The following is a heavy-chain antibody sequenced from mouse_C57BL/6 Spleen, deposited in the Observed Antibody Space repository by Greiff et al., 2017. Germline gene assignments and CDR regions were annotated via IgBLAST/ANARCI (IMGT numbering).Heavy chain of an antibody. CDR1: GYSFTGYF. D-gene: IGHD3-2*02. J-gene: IGHJ3*01. Sequence: EVKLVESGPELVKPGDSVKISCKASGYSFTGYFMNWVMQSHGKSLEWIGRINPYNGDTFYNQKFKGKATLTVDKSSSTAHMELRSLTSEDSAVYYCAREAGPWFAYWGQGTLVTVSA. V-gene: IGHV1-20*01. CDR2: INPYNGDT. CDR3: AREAGPWFAY.